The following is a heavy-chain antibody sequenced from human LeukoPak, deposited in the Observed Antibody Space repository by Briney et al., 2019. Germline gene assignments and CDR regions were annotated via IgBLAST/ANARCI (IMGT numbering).Heavy chain of an antibody. CDR2: IYYSGST. J-gene: IGHJ6*03. CDR1: GGSISSYY. CDR3: ARASGTAMVFIRYYYYMDV. Sequence: SETLSLTCTVSGGSISSYYWSWIRQPPGKGLEWIGYIYYSGSTNYNPSLKSRVTISVDTSKNQFSLKLSSVTAADTAVYYCARASGTAMVFIRYYYYMDVWGKGTTVTVSS. V-gene: IGHV4-59*01. D-gene: IGHD5-18*01.